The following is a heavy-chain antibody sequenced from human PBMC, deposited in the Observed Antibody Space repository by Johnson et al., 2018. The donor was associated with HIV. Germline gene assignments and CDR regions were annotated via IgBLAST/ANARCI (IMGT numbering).Heavy chain of an antibody. J-gene: IGHJ3*02. V-gene: IGHV3-66*02. D-gene: IGHD6-6*01. CDR1: GFTVSSNY. CDR2: IYSGGTT. Sequence: VQLVESGGGLVQPGGSLRLSCAASGFTVSSNYMSWVRQAPGKGLEWVSVIYSGGTTYYADSVKGRLTISRDNSKNTLYLQMNSLRAEDTAVYYCAIDRIAARLWAFDIWGQGTMVTVSS. CDR3: AIDRIAARLWAFDI.